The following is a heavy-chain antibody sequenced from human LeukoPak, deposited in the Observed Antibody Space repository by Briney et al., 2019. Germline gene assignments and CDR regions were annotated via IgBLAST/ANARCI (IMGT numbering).Heavy chain of an antibody. D-gene: IGHD6-13*01. CDR2: IYYSGST. V-gene: IGHV4-39*01. Sequence: SETLSLTCTVSGGSISSSSYYWGWIRQPPGKGLEWIGSIYYSGSTYYNPSLKSRVTISVDTSKNQFSLKLSSVTAADTAVYYCASKGYIAAAGSIDYWGQGTLVTVSS. CDR1: GGSISSSSYY. CDR3: ASKGYIAAAGSIDY. J-gene: IGHJ4*02.